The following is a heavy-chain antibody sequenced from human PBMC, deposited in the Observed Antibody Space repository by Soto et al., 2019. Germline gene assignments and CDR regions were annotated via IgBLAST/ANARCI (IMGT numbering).Heavy chain of an antibody. J-gene: IGHJ4*02. Sequence: EVQLLESGGGLVQPGGSLRLSCAASGFTFSSYAMNWVRQAPGKGLEWVSVISGSGDSTYYADSVKGRFTISRDNSKNTRYLQRNSLRAEDTAVYYCAKRGSGTFFDYWGQGTLVTVSS. CDR3: AKRGSGTFFDY. D-gene: IGHD3-10*01. CDR2: ISGSGDST. V-gene: IGHV3-23*01. CDR1: GFTFSSYA.